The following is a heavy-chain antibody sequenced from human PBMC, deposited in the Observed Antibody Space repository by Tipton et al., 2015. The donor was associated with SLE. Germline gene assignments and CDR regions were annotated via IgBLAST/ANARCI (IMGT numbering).Heavy chain of an antibody. V-gene: IGHV3-73*01. Sequence: GSLRLSCTASGFTFSVSGVHWVRQASGKGLEWVGRIRSKINSYATGYAASVKGRFTISRDDSKNTAYLQMNSLKTEDTAVYYCAKVGATILPGNFDYWGQGTLVTVSS. CDR2: IRSKINSYAT. CDR3: AKVGATILPGNFDY. J-gene: IGHJ4*02. CDR1: GFTFSVSG. D-gene: IGHD1-26*01.